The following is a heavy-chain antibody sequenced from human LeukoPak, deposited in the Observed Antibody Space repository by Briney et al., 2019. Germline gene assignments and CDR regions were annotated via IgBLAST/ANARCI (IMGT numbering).Heavy chain of an antibody. J-gene: IGHJ4*02. Sequence: SETLSLTCTVSGGSISSSSYYWSWIRQPPGKGLEWIGYIYYSGSTNYNPSLKSRVTISVDTSKNQFSLKLSSVTAADTAVYYCARANYYDSSYYFDYWGQGTLVTVSS. D-gene: IGHD3-22*01. V-gene: IGHV4-61*01. CDR2: IYYSGST. CDR1: GGSISSSSYY. CDR3: ARANYYDSSYYFDY.